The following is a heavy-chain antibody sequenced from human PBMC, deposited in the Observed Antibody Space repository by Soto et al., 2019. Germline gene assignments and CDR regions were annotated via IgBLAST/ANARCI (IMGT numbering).Heavy chain of an antibody. V-gene: IGHV3-7*03. D-gene: IGHD6-13*01. CDR2: IKQDGSEK. J-gene: IGHJ6*02. CDR3: ARDRASSWFYYYYYGMYV. CDR1: GFTFSSYW. Sequence: LRLSCAASGFTFSSYWMSWVRQAPGKGLEWVANIKQDGSEKYYVDSVKGRFTISRDDAKNSLYLQMNSLRAEDTAVYYCARDRASSWFYYYYYGMYVWGQGTKASVSS.